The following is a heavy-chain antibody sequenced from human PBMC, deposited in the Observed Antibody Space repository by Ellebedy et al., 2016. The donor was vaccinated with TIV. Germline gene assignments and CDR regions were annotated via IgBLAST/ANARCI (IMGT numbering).Heavy chain of an antibody. V-gene: IGHV1-18*01. CDR3: ARDNTVGGTNWFDL. CDR1: GYTFTSYG. CDR2: ISGLNGKT. J-gene: IGHJ5*02. D-gene: IGHD6-19*01. Sequence: AASVKVSCKTSGYTFTSYGVSWVRQAPGQGLEWMGWISGLNGKTKYARTVQGRVTFTTDTAARTVYMELTSLRSDDTAVYYCARDNTVGGTNWFDLWGQGTLVTVSS.